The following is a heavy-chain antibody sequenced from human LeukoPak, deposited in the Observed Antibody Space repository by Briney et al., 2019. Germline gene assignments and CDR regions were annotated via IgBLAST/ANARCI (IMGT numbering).Heavy chain of an antibody. CDR3: ASAYYYDSSWFDP. J-gene: IGHJ5*02. CDR2: IYYSGST. Sequence: SETLSLACTVSGGSISSGGYYWSWIRQHPGKGLEWIGYIYYSGSTYYNPSLKSRVTISVDTSKNQFSLKLSPVTAADTAVYYCASAYYYDSSWFDPWGQGTLVTVSS. V-gene: IGHV4-31*03. D-gene: IGHD3-22*01. CDR1: GGSISSGGYY.